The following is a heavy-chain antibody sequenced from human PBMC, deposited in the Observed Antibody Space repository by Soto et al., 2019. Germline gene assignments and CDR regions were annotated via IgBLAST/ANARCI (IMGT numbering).Heavy chain of an antibody. CDR1: GGSISSGGYY. J-gene: IGHJ5*02. Sequence: QVQLQESGPGLVKPSQTLSLTCTVSGGSISSGGYYWSWIRQHPGKGLEWIGYIYYSGSTYYNPYLKIRVTISVDTSKNQFSLKLSSVTAADTAVYYCARVVWWALHYGSYWFDPWGQGTLVTVSS. CDR2: IYYSGST. V-gene: IGHV4-31*03. CDR3: ARVVWWALHYGSYWFDP. D-gene: IGHD4-17*01.